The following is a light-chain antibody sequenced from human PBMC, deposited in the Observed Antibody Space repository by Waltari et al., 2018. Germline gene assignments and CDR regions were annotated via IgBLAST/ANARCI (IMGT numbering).Light chain of an antibody. V-gene: IGKV3-20*01. Sequence: VLTQSPGTLSLSPGARGTLSCRASPNVRRSRLAWSQEKPGQAPRLLIYAASSRATAIPDRFSGSGSGTDFSLTISRVEPEDFAVYYCQQYGSSILYTFGQGTKLE. J-gene: IGKJ2*01. CDR3: QQYGSSILYT. CDR2: AAS. CDR1: PNVRRSR.